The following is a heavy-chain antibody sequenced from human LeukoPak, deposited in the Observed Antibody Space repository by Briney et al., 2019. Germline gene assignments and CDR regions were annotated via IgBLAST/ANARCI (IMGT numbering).Heavy chain of an antibody. CDR2: INPNSGGT. D-gene: IGHD6-25*01. Sequence: ASMKVSCKAFGYTFTGHYMHWVRQAPGQGVEWMGWINPNSGGTNYAQDFQGRVTMTRDPSISTAYMELSRLRSDDTAVYFCARQSSGFFASDYWGQGTQVTVSS. CDR3: ARQSSGFFASDY. J-gene: IGHJ4*02. V-gene: IGHV1-2*02. CDR1: GYTFTGHY.